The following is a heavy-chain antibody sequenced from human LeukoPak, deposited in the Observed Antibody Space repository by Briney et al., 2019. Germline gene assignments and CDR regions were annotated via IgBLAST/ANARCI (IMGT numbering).Heavy chain of an antibody. CDR3: AAPEAYSGWKLYYYYGMDV. Sequence: ASVKVSCKASGFTFTSSAVQWVRQARGQRLKWIGWIVVGSGNTNYAQKFQERVTITRDMSTSTAYMELSSLRSEDTAVYYCAAPEAYSGWKLYYYYGMDVWGQGTTVTVSS. CDR2: IVVGSGNT. CDR1: GFTFTSSA. V-gene: IGHV1-58*01. D-gene: IGHD1-26*01. J-gene: IGHJ6*02.